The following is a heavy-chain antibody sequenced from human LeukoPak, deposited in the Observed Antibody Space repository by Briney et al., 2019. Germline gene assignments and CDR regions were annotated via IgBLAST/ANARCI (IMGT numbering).Heavy chain of an antibody. V-gene: IGHV1-2*02. Sequence: ASVKVSCKASGYTFTGYYMHWVRQAPGQGLEWMGWINPNSGGTNYAQKFQGRVTMTRDTSISTAYMELSRLRSDDTAVYYCARVTMVRGALLRLGYWGQGTLATVSS. CDR2: INPNSGGT. D-gene: IGHD3-10*01. J-gene: IGHJ4*02. CDR3: ARVTMVRGALLRLGY. CDR1: GYTFTGYY.